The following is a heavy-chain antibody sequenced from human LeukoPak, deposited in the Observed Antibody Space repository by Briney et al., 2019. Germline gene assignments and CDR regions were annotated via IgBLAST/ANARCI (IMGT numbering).Heavy chain of an antibody. J-gene: IGHJ4*02. CDR1: GFTLSNFW. CDR3: ATRELPMLKSVWY. CDR2: INTDGSST. D-gene: IGHD3-16*01. Sequence: GGSLRLSCSASGFTLSNFWIHWVRQAPGKGLVWVSRINTDGSSTNYADSVKGRFAVSRDNAKNTLYLQMNSLRAEDTAVYYCATRELPMLKSVWYWGQGTLVTVSS. V-gene: IGHV3-74*01.